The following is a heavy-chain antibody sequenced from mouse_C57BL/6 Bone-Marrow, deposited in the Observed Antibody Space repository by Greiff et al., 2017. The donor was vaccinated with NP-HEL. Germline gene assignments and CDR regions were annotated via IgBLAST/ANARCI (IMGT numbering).Heavy chain of an antibody. Sequence: EVQLQESGGGLVQPGGSLKLSCAASGFTFSDYGMAWVRQAPRKGPEWVAFISNLAYSIYYADTVTGRFTISRENAKNTLYLEMSSLRSEDTAMYYCARLYYGYDCWYFDVWGTGTTVTVSS. D-gene: IGHD2-2*01. CDR1: GFTFSDYG. V-gene: IGHV5-15*01. CDR3: ARLYYGYDCWYFDV. J-gene: IGHJ1*03. CDR2: ISNLAYSI.